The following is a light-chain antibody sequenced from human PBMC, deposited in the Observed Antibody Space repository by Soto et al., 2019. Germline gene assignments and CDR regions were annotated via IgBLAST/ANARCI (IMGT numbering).Light chain of an antibody. J-gene: IGKJ5*01. CDR1: QSVGTN. Sequence: DIVMTQSPAPLFGSTRERASLSRVASQSVGTNLAWYQQRPGQAPRLLVYGASTRASGIPPRFSGSGSGTDFTLTISSLQSEDFAVYYCQQLNYWPRIPFGQVGRLEIK. CDR2: GAS. V-gene: IGKV3-15*01. CDR3: QQLNYWPRIP.